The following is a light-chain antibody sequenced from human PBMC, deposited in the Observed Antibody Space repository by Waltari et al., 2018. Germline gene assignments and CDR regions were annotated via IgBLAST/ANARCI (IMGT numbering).Light chain of an antibody. CDR3: QESYSTLYT. V-gene: IGKV1-39*01. J-gene: IGKJ2*01. Sequence: DIQLTQSPSSLSASVGDRDTIPCRANQRIDTLLNWYQKKPGKAPQLLIYGASTLQSGVPSRFSGSGSGAEFTLTISSLQPEDIATFSCQESYSTLYTFGQGTKVEIK. CDR2: GAS. CDR1: QRIDTL.